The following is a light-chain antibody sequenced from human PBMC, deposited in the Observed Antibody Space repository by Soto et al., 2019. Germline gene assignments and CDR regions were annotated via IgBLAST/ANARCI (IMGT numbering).Light chain of an antibody. V-gene: IGKV3-15*01. CDR2: GTS. CDR1: QSVSSN. CDR3: QQYNNWPRT. J-gene: IGKJ1*01. Sequence: EIVMTQSPSTLSLSPWERATLSCMASQSVSSNLAWYQQKPGQAPRLLIYGTSTRATGVPARFSGSGSGTEFTLTISSLQSEDFAVYYCQQYNNWPRTFGQGTKV.